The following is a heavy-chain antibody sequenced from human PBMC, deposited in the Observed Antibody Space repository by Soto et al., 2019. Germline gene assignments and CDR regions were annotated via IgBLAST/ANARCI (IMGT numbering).Heavy chain of an antibody. CDR1: GFSLSTRGVG. J-gene: IGHJ6*02. Sequence: QITLEESGPTLVKPTQTLTLTCTFSGFSLSTRGVGVGWIRQPPGKALEWLAFIYWDADKRYRPSLRSRLTITKETSKNREVRTMTNMDPVDTATYYCAHSFIDTPLGGPSYYYGMDVWGQGTTVTVSS. D-gene: IGHD2-15*01. CDR2: IYWDADK. CDR3: AHSFIDTPLGGPSYYYGMDV. V-gene: IGHV2-5*02.